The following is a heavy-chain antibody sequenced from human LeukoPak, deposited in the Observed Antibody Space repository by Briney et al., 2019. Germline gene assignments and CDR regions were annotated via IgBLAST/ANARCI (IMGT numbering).Heavy chain of an antibody. CDR2: IRYDGSNK. J-gene: IGHJ4*02. CDR3: AKDPNYYDSSGNRFGY. CDR1: GFTFSSYG. V-gene: IGHV3-30*02. Sequence: GGSLRLSCAASGFTFSSYGMHWVRQAPGKGLEWVAFIRYDGSNKYYADSVKGRFTISRDNSKNTLYLQMNSLRAEDTAVYYCAKDPNYYDSSGNRFGYWGQGTLVTVSS. D-gene: IGHD3-22*01.